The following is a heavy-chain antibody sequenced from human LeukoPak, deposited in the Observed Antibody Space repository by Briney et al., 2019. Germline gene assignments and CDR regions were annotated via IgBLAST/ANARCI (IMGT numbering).Heavy chain of an antibody. CDR3: AKASWIP. CDR2: ISYDGSNK. CDR1: GFTFSSYG. D-gene: IGHD5-12*01. J-gene: IGHJ5*02. Sequence: GGSLRLSCAASGFTFSSYGMHWVRQAPGKGLEWVAVISYDGSNKYYADSVKGRFTISRDNPKNTLYLQMNSLRAEDTAVYYCAKASWIPWGQGTLVTVSS. V-gene: IGHV3-30*18.